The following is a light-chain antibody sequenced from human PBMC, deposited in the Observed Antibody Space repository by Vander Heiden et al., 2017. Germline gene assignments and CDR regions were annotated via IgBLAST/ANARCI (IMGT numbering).Light chain of an antibody. CDR3: QQYYDYPFT. CDR1: QGISSY. Sequence: AIRMTQSPSSFSASTGDSVTITCRASQGISSYLAWYQQKPGKAPKLLIYAASTLQSGVPSRFSGSGSGTDFTLTISCLQSEDFATYYCQQYYDYPFTFGPGTKVDTK. J-gene: IGKJ3*01. V-gene: IGKV1-8*01. CDR2: AAS.